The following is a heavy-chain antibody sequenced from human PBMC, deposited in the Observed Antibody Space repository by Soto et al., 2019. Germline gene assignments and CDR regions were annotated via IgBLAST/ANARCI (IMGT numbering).Heavy chain of an antibody. CDR2: IYYSGST. CDR3: ARLVRGSYLEY. V-gene: IGHV4-39*01. J-gene: IGHJ4*02. CDR1: GGSTSSSSYY. D-gene: IGHD1-26*01. Sequence: QLQLQESGPGLVKPSETLSLTCTVSGGSTSSSSYYWGWIRQPPGKGLEWIGSIYYSGSTYYNPSLKSRVTISVDTSKNQFSLKLSSVTAADTAVYYCARLVRGSYLEYWGQGTLVTVSS.